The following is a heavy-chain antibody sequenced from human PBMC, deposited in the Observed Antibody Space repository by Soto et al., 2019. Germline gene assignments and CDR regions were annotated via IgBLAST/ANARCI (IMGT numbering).Heavy chain of an antibody. CDR1: GFSFSNAW. J-gene: IGHJ6*02. CDR2: IKRKIDGEAT. D-gene: IGHD2-15*01. V-gene: IGHV3-15*07. Sequence: EVQLVESGGGLVKPGGSLRLSCAASGFSFSNAWMNWVRQAPGKGLEWVGRIKRKIDGEATDYAAPVKGRFTVSRDDSKGALDLHMNSLKGDDTAVYYCTTGSVEGVWGQGTTVTVSS. CDR3: TTGSVEGV.